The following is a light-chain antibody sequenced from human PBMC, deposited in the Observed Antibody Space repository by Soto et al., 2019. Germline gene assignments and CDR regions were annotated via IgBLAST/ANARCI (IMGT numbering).Light chain of an antibody. J-gene: IGKJ1*01. V-gene: IGKV3-15*01. CDR1: QSVSNN. Sequence: ILMTQSPATLSVSPGERATLSCRASQSVSNNLAWYQQKPGQAPRLLIYDASTRATGIPARFSGSGSGTEFTLTISGLQSEDFAVYYGQQYNNWRPWTFGQGTKVEIK. CDR3: QQYNNWRPWT. CDR2: DAS.